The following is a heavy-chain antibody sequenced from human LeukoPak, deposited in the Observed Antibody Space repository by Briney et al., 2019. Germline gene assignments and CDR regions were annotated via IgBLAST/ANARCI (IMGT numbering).Heavy chain of an antibody. CDR3: AREVIVGATYYFGY. CDR1: GFTFSSYA. D-gene: IGHD1-26*01. V-gene: IGHV3-30-3*01. J-gene: IGHJ4*02. CDR2: ISYDGSNK. Sequence: PGRSLRLSCAASGFTFSSYAMHWVRQAPGKGLEWVAVISYDGSNKYYADSVKGRFTISRDNSKNTLYLQMNSLRAEDTAVYYCAREVIVGATYYFGYWGQGTLVTVSS.